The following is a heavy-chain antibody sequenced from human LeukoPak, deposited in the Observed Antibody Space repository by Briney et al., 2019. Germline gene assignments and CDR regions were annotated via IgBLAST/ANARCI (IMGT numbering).Heavy chain of an antibody. Sequence: GGSLRLSCAASGFTFSSYAMDWVRQAPGKGLEWVAVIWYDGSNKYYADSVKGRFTISRDNSKNTLYLQMNSLRAEDTAVYYCARGVYSTDYWGQGTLVTVSS. D-gene: IGHD4-11*01. CDR1: GFTFSSYA. CDR2: IWYDGSNK. V-gene: IGHV3-33*01. CDR3: ARGVYSTDY. J-gene: IGHJ4*02.